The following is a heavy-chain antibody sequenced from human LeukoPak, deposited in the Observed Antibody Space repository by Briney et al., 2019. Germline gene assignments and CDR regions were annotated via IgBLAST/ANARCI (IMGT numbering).Heavy chain of an antibody. CDR3: ARDYGAAAGLIDY. V-gene: IGHV3-21*01. CDR1: GFTFSDYS. J-gene: IGHJ4*02. Sequence: GGSLRLSCAASGFTFSDYSMNWVRQAPGKGLEWVSSISRSSSNIYYADSLKGRFTISRDNAKNSLYLQMNSLRAEDTAVYYCARDYGAAAGLIDYWGQGTLVTVSS. CDR2: ISRSSSNI. D-gene: IGHD6-13*01.